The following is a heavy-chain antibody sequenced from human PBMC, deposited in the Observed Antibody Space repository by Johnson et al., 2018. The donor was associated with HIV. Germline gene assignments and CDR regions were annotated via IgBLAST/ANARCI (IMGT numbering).Heavy chain of an antibody. Sequence: QVQLVESGGGLIQPGGSLRLSCAASGFTFSSFGMHWVRQAPGKGLEWVAVVSDHGRTTYFADSVKGRFTISRDNSKNTLYLQMNSLRAEDTAVYYCANLLTTVTSRWRSALDIWGQGTMVIVSS. D-gene: IGHD4-17*01. CDR1: GFTFSSFG. J-gene: IGHJ3*02. V-gene: IGHV3-30*18. CDR3: ANLLTTVTSRWRSALDI. CDR2: VSDHGRTT.